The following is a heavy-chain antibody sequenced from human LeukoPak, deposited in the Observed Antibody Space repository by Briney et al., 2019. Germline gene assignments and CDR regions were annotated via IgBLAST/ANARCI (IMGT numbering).Heavy chain of an antibody. CDR1: GYSISSGYY. J-gene: IGHJ4*02. V-gene: IGHV4-38-2*02. D-gene: IGHD1-26*01. CDR2: IYHSGST. CDR3: AISTKWYFDY. Sequence: SETLSLTCTVSGYSISSGYYWGWIRQPPGKGLEWIGSIYHSGSTYYNPSLKSRVTISVDTSKNQFSLKLSSVTAADTAVYYCAISTKWYFDYWGQGTLVTVSS.